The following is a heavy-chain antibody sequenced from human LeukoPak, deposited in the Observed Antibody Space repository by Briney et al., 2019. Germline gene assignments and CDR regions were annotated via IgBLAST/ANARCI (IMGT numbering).Heavy chain of an antibody. CDR3: ARGGLGYGPDDY. D-gene: IGHD5-12*01. CDR2: IFQTGST. J-gene: IGHJ4*02. Sequence: PSETLSLTCTVSGGSISSGDYYWNWNRQAPGKGLEWIGYIFQTGSTYYNPSLKSRVTISLDGSKNQFSLRLSSLTAADTAVYYCARGGLGYGPDDYWGRGTLVTVSS. V-gene: IGHV4-30-2*01. CDR1: GGSISSGDYY.